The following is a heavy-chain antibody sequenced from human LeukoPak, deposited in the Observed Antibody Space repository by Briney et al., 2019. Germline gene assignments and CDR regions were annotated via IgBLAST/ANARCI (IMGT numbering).Heavy chain of an antibody. CDR3: ARDRYWDFDY. J-gene: IGHJ4*02. CDR1: GFTFSSYG. D-gene: IGHD1-14*01. Sequence: GGSLRLSCAASGFTFSSYGIHWVRQAPGKGLEWVTFIGHDGNNKYYADSVKGRFTISRDNSKNTLYLEMNSLRVEDTAVYYCARDRYWDFDYWGQGTLVTVSS. V-gene: IGHV3-30*02. CDR2: IGHDGNNK.